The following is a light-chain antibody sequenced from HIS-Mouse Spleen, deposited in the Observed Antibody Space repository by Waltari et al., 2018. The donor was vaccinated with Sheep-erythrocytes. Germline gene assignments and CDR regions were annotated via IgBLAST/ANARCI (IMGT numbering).Light chain of an antibody. CDR2: AAS. V-gene: IGKV1-39*01. J-gene: IGKJ4*01. Sequence: DIQMTQSPSSLSASVGARVTITCRASQSISSYLNWYQQKPGKAPNLLIYAASSLQSGVPSRFSGSGSGTDFTLTISSLQPEDFATYYCQQSYSTPPTFGGGTKVEIK. CDR3: QQSYSTPPT. CDR1: QSISSY.